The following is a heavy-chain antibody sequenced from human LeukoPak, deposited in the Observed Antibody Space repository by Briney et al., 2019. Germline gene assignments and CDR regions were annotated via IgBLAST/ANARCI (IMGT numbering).Heavy chain of an antibody. CDR2: VYYTGST. CDR1: GGSISNYY. CDR3: ARDSEY. V-gene: IGHV4-59*12. J-gene: IGHJ4*02. Sequence: SETLSLTCPVSGGSISNYYYWTWIRQPPGKGLEWIGYVYYTGSTNFNPSLKSRVTMSLDTSKNQFSLKLSSVTAADTAVYYCARDSEYWGQGTLVTVSS.